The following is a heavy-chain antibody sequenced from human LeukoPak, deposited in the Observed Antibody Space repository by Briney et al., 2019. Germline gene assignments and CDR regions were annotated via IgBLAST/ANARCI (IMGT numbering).Heavy chain of an antibody. CDR2: ISYDGSNK. D-gene: IGHD6-13*01. CDR3: ARAYSSSRYYYYGMDV. V-gene: IGHV3-30-3*01. Sequence: GGSLSLSCAASGFTFSSYALHWVRQAPGKGLEWLAVISYDGSNKYYAASVKGRFTISGDNSKNTLYLQMNSLRAEDTAVYYCARAYSSSRYYYYGMDVWGQGTTVTVSS. CDR1: GFTFSSYA. J-gene: IGHJ6*02.